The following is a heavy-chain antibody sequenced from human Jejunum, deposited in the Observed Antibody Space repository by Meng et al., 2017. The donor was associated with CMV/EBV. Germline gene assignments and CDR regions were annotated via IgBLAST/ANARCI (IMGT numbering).Heavy chain of an antibody. CDR2: INYRGST. CDR1: GGSFSGYY. CDR3: ARCPRDDDSGYWFFDN. V-gene: IGHV4-34*01. D-gene: IGHD3-22*01. J-gene: IGHJ4*02. Sequence: QVQLTGGGAGLLKPSGTLSPPCAVYGGSFSGYYWSWIRQPPGKGLEWIGEINYRGSTNYSPSLKSRVTMSLDTSKNQFSLKLTSVTAADTAMYYCARCPRDDDSGYWFFDNWGQGTLVTVSS.